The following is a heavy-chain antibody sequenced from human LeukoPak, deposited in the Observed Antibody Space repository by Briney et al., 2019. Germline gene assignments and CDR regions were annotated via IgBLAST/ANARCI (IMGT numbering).Heavy chain of an antibody. Sequence: PETLSLTCTLSGGSISSYYSSWIRHPPGKGLEWIGYIYYSGSTTYNPSLKSRVTIPGQTSKNQSSLKLTCSTAADTPVFYCARHSSSWYFYGMDVWGQGTTVTVSS. CDR2: IYYSGST. V-gene: IGHV4-59*08. CDR1: GGSISSYY. J-gene: IGHJ6*02. CDR3: ARHSSSWYFYGMDV. D-gene: IGHD6-13*01.